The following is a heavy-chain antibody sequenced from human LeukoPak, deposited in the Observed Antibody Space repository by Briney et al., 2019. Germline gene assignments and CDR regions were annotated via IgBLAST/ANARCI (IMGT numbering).Heavy chain of an antibody. Sequence: SETLSLTCTVSGGSISSYYWSWIRQPPGKGLEWIGYIYYSGSTNYNPSLKSRVTISVDTSKNQFSLKLSSVAAADTAVYYCARVSPPADTLPRFDYWGRGTLVTVSS. J-gene: IGHJ4*02. V-gene: IGHV4-59*01. CDR2: IYYSGST. CDR3: ARVSPPADTLPRFDY. CDR1: GGSISSYY. D-gene: IGHD2-2*02.